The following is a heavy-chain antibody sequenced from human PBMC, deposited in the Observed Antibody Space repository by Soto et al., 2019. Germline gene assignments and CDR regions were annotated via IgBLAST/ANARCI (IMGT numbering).Heavy chain of an antibody. V-gene: IGHV3-9*01. CDR1: GFTFDDYA. Sequence: GGSLRLSCAASGFTFDDYAMHWVRQAPGKGLEWVSGISWNSGSIGYADSVKGRFTISRDNAKNSLYLQMNSLRAEDTALYYCAKDKSSSWYFGRDLNWFDPWGQGTLVTVSS. CDR3: AKDKSSSWYFGRDLNWFDP. J-gene: IGHJ5*02. CDR2: ISWNSGSI. D-gene: IGHD6-13*01.